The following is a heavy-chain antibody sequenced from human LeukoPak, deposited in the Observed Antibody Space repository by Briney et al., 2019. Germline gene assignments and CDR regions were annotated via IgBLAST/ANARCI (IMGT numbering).Heavy chain of an antibody. CDR3: ARGYVFHWLREDY. D-gene: IGHD5-12*01. CDR2: MNPNSGNT. V-gene: IGHV1-8*01. Sequence: ASVKFSCKASGYTFTSYDINWVRQATGQGLEWMGWMNPNSGNTGYAQKFQGRVTMTRNTSMSTAYMELSSLRSEDTAVYYCARGYVFHWLREDYWGQGTLVTVSS. J-gene: IGHJ4*02. CDR1: GYTFTSYD.